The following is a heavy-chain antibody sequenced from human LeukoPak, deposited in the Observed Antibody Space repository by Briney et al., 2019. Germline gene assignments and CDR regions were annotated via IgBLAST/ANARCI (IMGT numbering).Heavy chain of an antibody. Sequence: PGGSLRLSCAASGFTFSSYWMHWVRQAPGKGLVWASRINNDGSSTSYADSVKGRFTISRDDAKNTLYLQMNSLRAEDTAVYYCARVWSYYYFDYWGQGALVTVSS. D-gene: IGHD2-8*02. CDR1: GFTFSSYW. CDR3: ARVWSYYYFDY. CDR2: INNDGSST. J-gene: IGHJ4*02. V-gene: IGHV3-74*01.